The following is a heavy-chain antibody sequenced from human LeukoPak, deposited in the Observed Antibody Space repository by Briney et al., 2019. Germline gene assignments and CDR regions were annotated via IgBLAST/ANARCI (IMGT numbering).Heavy chain of an antibody. D-gene: IGHD6-13*01. CDR1: GGSFSDYY. CDR2: INHSGRT. J-gene: IGHJ3*02. CDR3: ARSIAAAGTGDAFDI. Sequence: SETLSLTCAVYGGSFSDYYWSWIRQPPGKGLECIGEINHSGRTNYNPSLKSRVTISVDTSKNQFSLKLSSVTAADTAVYYCARSIAAAGTGDAFDIWGQGTMVTVSS. V-gene: IGHV4-34*01.